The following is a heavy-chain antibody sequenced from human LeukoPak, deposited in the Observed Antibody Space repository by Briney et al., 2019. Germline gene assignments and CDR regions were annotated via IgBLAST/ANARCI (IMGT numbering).Heavy chain of an antibody. CDR2: IKSKTDGWTA. CDR3: TTDPEVRGVIRDY. J-gene: IGHJ4*02. V-gene: IGHV3-15*01. D-gene: IGHD3-10*01. CDR1: GFTFSNAW. Sequence: PGGSLRLSCAASGFTFSNAWMSWVRQAPGKGLEWVGRIKSKTDGWTADYAAPVKGRFTISRDDSKNTLYLQMNSLKTGDTAVYYCTTDPEVRGVIRDYWGQGTLVTVSS.